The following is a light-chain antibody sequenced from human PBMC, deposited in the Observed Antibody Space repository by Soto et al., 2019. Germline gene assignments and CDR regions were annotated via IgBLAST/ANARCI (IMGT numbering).Light chain of an antibody. Sequence: EVVLTQSPVTLSLSPGERATLSCMASHSFGGLLAWYQQKPGQAPRLLIYDAYTRATGIPPRFSGSGSGTDFTLTISSLEPEDSAVFYCQQRHMWPITFGQGTRLEIK. CDR3: QQRHMWPIT. CDR1: HSFGGL. J-gene: IGKJ5*01. V-gene: IGKV3-11*01. CDR2: DAY.